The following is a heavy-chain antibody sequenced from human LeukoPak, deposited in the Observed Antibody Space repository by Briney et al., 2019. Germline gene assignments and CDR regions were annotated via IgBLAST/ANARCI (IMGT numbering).Heavy chain of an antibody. D-gene: IGHD2-2*01. V-gene: IGHV3-7*01. CDR1: GFTFSSYW. CDR3: ARVGTSWYYYYYYMDV. CDR2: IKQDGSEK. Sequence: GGSLRLSCAASGFTFSSYWMSWVRQAPGKGLEWVANIKQDGSEKYYVDSVKGRFTISRDNAKNSLYLQMNSLRAEDTAVYYCARVGTSWYYYYYYMDVWGKGTTVTVSS. J-gene: IGHJ6*03.